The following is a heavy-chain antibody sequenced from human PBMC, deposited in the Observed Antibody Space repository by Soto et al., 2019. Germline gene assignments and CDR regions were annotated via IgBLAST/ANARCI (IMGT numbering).Heavy chain of an antibody. Sequence: SLRLSCAASGFTFSSYAMSWVRQAPGKGLEWVSAISGSGGSTYYADSVKGRFTISRDNSKNTLYLQMNSLRAEDTAVYYCAKGITIFGAYYYGMDVWGQGTTVTV. CDR3: AKGITIFGAYYYGMDV. D-gene: IGHD3-3*01. CDR1: GFTFSSYA. J-gene: IGHJ6*02. CDR2: ISGSGGST. V-gene: IGHV3-23*01.